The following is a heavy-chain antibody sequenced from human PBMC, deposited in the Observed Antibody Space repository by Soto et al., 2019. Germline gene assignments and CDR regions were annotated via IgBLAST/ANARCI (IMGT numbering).Heavy chain of an antibody. CDR1: GGTFSSYA. D-gene: IGHD6-13*01. Sequence: QVQLVQSGAEVKKPGSSVKVSCKASGGTFSSYAISWVRQAPGQGLEWMGGIIPIFGTANYAQKFQDRVTMTADESTSTAYMELSSLRSDDTAVYYCAFAPSAARTFDPWGQGTLVTVSS. V-gene: IGHV1-69*01. J-gene: IGHJ5*02. CDR2: IIPIFGTA. CDR3: AFAPSAARTFDP.